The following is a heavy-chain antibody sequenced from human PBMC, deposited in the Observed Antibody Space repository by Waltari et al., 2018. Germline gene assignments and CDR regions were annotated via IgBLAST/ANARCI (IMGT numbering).Heavy chain of an antibody. D-gene: IGHD3-22*01. CDR2: IKQDGSDK. Sequence: EVQLVESGGGLVQPGGSLRLSCAASGFTFRSYWMSWVRQAPGKGLEGVANIKQDGSDKYYVDSVKGRFTISRDNAKNSLYLQMNSLRVEDTAIYYCARLNWDVVKAFDYWGQGTLVTVSS. V-gene: IGHV3-7*01. CDR3: ARLNWDVVKAFDY. J-gene: IGHJ4*02. CDR1: GFTFRSYW.